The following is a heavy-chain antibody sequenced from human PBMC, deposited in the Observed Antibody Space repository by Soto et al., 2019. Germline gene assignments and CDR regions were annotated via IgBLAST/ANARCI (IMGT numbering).Heavy chain of an antibody. Sequence: GGSLRLSCAASGFTFSSYGMHWVRQAPGKGLEWVAIISYDGSNKYYADSVKGRFTISRDNSKNTLYLQMNSLRAEDTAVYYCAKSLRFGHQSYYGMDVWGQGTTVTVSS. CDR1: GFTFSSYG. J-gene: IGHJ6*02. CDR3: AKSLRFGHQSYYGMDV. CDR2: ISYDGSNK. V-gene: IGHV3-30*18. D-gene: IGHD3-10*01.